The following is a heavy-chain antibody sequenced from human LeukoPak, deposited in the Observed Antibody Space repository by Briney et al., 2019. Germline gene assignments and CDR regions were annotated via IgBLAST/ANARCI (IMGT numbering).Heavy chain of an antibody. Sequence: PGESLKISCKGSGDTFNNDWIAWVRQIPGKGLEWMGIVYPDASKTKYNPSFQGQVTISADKSTTTAYQQWSSLRASDTAIYYCARQMGGTTSVNWFDPWGQGTLVTVSS. J-gene: IGHJ5*02. D-gene: IGHD1-1*01. CDR2: VYPDASKT. CDR3: ARQMGGTTSVNWFDP. V-gene: IGHV5-51*01. CDR1: GDTFNNDW.